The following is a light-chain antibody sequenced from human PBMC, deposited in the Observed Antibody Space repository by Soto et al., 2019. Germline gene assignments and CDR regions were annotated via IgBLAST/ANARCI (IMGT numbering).Light chain of an antibody. J-gene: IGLJ2*01. V-gene: IGLV1-44*01. CDR1: SSNIGSHT. CDR3: AAWDDSLNGAI. Sequence: QAVVTQPPSASGTPGQRITISCSGSSSNIGSHTVNWHQQVPGTAPKLLIYSNNERPSGVPDRFSGSKSGTSASLAISGLQSGDEADYYCAAWDDSLNGAIFGGGTKLTVL. CDR2: SNN.